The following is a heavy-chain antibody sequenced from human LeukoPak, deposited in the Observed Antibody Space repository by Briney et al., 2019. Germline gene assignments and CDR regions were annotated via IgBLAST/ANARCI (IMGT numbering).Heavy chain of an antibody. CDR3: ARVVMLAADFDY. CDR2: IYYSGST. CDR1: GGSISSSSYY. D-gene: IGHD6-19*01. Sequence: PSETLSLTCTVSGGSISSSSYYWGWIRQPPGKGLEWIGSIYYSGSTYYNPSLKSRVTMSVDTSKNQFSLKLSSVTAADTAVYYCARVVMLAADFDYWGQGTLVTVSS. J-gene: IGHJ4*02. V-gene: IGHV4-39*07.